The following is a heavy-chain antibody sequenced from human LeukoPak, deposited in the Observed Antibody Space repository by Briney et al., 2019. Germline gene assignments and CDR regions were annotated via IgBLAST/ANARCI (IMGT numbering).Heavy chain of an antibody. Sequence: SETLSLTCTVSGGSISYSSYYWGWIRQPPGKGLEWIGSIYYTGSSYYNPSLKSRVTISVDTSKNQFSLKLRSVTAADTAVYYCARDCSGGSCFSGPFEYWGQGTLVSVSS. CDR3: ARDCSGGSCFSGPFEY. D-gene: IGHD2-15*01. CDR1: GGSISYSSYY. V-gene: IGHV4-39*02. J-gene: IGHJ4*02. CDR2: IYYTGSS.